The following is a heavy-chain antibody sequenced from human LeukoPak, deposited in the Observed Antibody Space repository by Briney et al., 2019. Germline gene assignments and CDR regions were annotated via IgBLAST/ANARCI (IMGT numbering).Heavy chain of an antibody. CDR1: GGSISSYY. J-gene: IGHJ4*02. CDR2: IYYSGST. CDR3: ARGQAMVTPFDY. Sequence: PSETLSLTCTVFGGSISSYYWSWIRQPPGKGLEWIGYIYYSGSTNYNPSLKSRVTISVDTSKNQFSLKLSSVTAADTAVCYCARGQAMVTPFDYWGQGTLVTVSS. V-gene: IGHV4-59*01. D-gene: IGHD5-18*01.